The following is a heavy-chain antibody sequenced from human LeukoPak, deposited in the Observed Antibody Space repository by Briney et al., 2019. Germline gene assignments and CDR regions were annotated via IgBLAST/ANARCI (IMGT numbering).Heavy chain of an antibody. Sequence: WETLSLTCTVSGGSISSYYWSWIRQPPGKGLDWIGYIYTSGSTNYNPSLKSRVTISVDTSKNQFSLKLSSVTAADTAVYYCARHDPEVPTDAFDIWGQGTMLTVSS. J-gene: IGHJ3*02. CDR2: IYTSGST. CDR1: GGSISSYY. CDR3: ARHDPEVPTDAFDI. D-gene: IGHD1-1*01. V-gene: IGHV4-4*09.